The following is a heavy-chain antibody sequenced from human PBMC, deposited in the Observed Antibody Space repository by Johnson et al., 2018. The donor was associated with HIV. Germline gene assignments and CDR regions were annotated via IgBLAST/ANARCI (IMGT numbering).Heavy chain of an antibody. CDR3: ARDSYSGGGSYS. J-gene: IGHJ3*01. V-gene: IGHV3-7*05. CDR1: GFIFNNYW. D-gene: IGHD1-26*01. Sequence: VQLVESGGGLVQRGGSLRLSCAASGFIFNNYWMSWVRQAPGKGLEWLANIKEDGSEDYYVDSLKGRFTISRDNAKNSLYLQMNSLRVEDTAVYYCARDSYSGGGSYSWGQGTMVTVSS. CDR2: IKEDGSED.